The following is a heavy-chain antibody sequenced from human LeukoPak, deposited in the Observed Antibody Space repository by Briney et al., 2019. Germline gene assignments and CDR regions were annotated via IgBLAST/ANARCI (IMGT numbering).Heavy chain of an antibody. V-gene: IGHV1-2*06. Sequence: ASVKVSCKASGYTFTGYYMHWVRQAPGQGLDWTGRINPNSGGTNYAQKFQGRVTMTRDTSISTAYMELSRLRSDDTAVYYCARDYDSSGYGYWGQGTLVTVSS. J-gene: IGHJ4*02. CDR1: GYTFTGYY. D-gene: IGHD3-22*01. CDR3: ARDYDSSGYGY. CDR2: INPNSGGT.